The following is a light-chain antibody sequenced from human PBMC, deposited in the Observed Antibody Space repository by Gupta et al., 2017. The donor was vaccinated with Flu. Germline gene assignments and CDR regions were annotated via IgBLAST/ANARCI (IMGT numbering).Light chain of an antibody. V-gene: IGLV3-25*03. CDR1: ALPNQY. Sequence: GQTARITCSGDALPNQYAYWYQQKPGQAPVLVIYKDSERPSGIPERFSGSSSGTTLKLTISGVQAEDEADYYCQSADSSGTSRVFGGGTKLTVL. J-gene: IGLJ3*02. CDR3: QSADSSGTSRV. CDR2: KDS.